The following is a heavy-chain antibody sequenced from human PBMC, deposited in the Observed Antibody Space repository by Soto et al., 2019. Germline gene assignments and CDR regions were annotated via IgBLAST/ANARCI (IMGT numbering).Heavy chain of an antibody. CDR1: GESISSGGYY. CDR3: ARASSSSSAADY. V-gene: IGHV4-31*03. J-gene: IGHJ4*02. Sequence: QVQLQESGPGLVKASLTLSLICSVSGESISSGGYYWSWIRHHPGKGLEWIGYIYDSESAYYNPSLKSRVTISMDTSKNHFAMKLSSVTAADTAVYYCARASSSSSAADYWGQGTLSTVSS. CDR2: IYDSESA. D-gene: IGHD6-6*01.